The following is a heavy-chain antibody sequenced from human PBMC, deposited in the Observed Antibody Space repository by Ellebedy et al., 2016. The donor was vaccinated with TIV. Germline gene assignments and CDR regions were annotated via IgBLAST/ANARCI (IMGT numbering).Heavy chain of an antibody. CDR1: GGSISPYY. J-gene: IGHJ3*02. CDR3: ARVSFSAFDI. Sequence: MPSETLSLTCTVSGGSISPYYWSWIRQPPGKGLEWIGYISYSGTTNYNPSLKSRVTISVDTSKNQFSLKLSSVTAADTAVYYCARVSFSAFDIWGQGTMVTVSS. D-gene: IGHD3-3*01. CDR2: ISYSGTT. V-gene: IGHV4-59*01.